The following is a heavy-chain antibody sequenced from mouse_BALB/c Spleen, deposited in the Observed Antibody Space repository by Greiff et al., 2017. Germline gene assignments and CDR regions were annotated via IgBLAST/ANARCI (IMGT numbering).Heavy chain of an antibody. CDR2: IDPENGDT. V-gene: IGHV14-4*02. D-gene: IGHD2-1*01. CDR1: GFTFTDYY. Sequence: EVQLVESGAELVRSGASVKLSCTASGFTFTDYYMHWVKQRPEQGLEWIGWIDPENGDTEYAPKFQGKATMTADTSSNTAYLQLSSLTSEDTAVYCCNALCGNPFDYWGQGTLVTVSA. J-gene: IGHJ3*01. CDR3: NALCGNPFDY.